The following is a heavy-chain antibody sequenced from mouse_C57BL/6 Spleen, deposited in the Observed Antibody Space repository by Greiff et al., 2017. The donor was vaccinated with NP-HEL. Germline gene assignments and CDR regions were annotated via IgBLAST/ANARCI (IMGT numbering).Heavy chain of an antibody. Sequence: EVHLVESGGDLVKPGGSLKLSCAASGFTFSSYGMSWVRQTPDKRLEWVATISSGGSYTYYPDSVKGRFTISRDNAKNTLYLQMSSLKSEDTAMYYCARHPSTVVAPMDYWGQGTSVTVSS. V-gene: IGHV5-6*01. CDR2: ISSGGSYT. CDR1: GFTFSSYG. J-gene: IGHJ4*01. D-gene: IGHD1-1*01. CDR3: ARHPSTVVAPMDY.